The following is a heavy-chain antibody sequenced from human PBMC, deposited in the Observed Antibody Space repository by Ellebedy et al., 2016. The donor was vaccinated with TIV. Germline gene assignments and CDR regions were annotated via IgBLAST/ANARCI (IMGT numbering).Heavy chain of an antibody. CDR3: ARGVGYGDYGMDV. CDR1: GGSISSYY. Sequence: SETLSLTXTVSGGSISSYYWSWIRQPPGKGLEWIGYIYYSGSTNYNPSLKSRVTISVDTSKNQFSLKLSSVTAADTAVYYCARGVGYGDYGMDVWGQGTTVTVSS. V-gene: IGHV4-59*01. CDR2: IYYSGST. D-gene: IGHD4-17*01. J-gene: IGHJ6*02.